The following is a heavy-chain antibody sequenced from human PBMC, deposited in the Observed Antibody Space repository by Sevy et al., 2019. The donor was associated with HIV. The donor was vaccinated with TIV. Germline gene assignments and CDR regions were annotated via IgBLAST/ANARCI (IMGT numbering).Heavy chain of an antibody. CDR1: GYSFSSHW. J-gene: IGHJ4*02. V-gene: IGHV5-51*01. Sequence: GESLKISCMASGYSFSSHWIGWVRQKPGKGLEWVGIIYPSDSETTYSRSFQGQVTISADKSINPAYLKWSSLKASDSAMYYCARQKRSADFLDYWGQGTLVTVSS. D-gene: IGHD2-21*02. CDR3: ARQKRSADFLDY. CDR2: IYPSDSET.